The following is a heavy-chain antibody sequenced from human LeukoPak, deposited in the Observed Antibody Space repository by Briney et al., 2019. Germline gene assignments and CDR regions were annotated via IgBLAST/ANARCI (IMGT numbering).Heavy chain of an antibody. J-gene: IGHJ4*02. Sequence: SETLSLTCTVSGGSISSSSYYWGWIRQPPGKGLEWIGSIYYSGSTYYNPSLKSRVTISVDTSKNQFSLKLSSVTAADTAVYYCARHKSHAAITMIVVPHYFDYWGQGTLVTVSS. CDR3: ARHKSHAAITMIVVPHYFDY. V-gene: IGHV4-39*01. CDR2: IYYSGST. D-gene: IGHD3-22*01. CDR1: GGSISSSSYY.